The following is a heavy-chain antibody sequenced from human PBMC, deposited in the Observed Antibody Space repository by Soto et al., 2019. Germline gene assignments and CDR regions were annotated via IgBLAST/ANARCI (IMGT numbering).Heavy chain of an antibody. CDR2: VSTSGRST. D-gene: IGHD5-12*01. CDR3: ARARDGYNFLYEPT. CDR1: GFIFSEST. J-gene: IGHJ4*02. Sequence: GGSLRLSCSASGFIFSESTIYWVRQVPGKGLEAISAVSTSGRSTYYADSVKDRFTISRDNSKNTLFLQMGSLRPEDTGVYYCARARDGYNFLYEPTWGQGTLVTVSS. V-gene: IGHV3-64*02.